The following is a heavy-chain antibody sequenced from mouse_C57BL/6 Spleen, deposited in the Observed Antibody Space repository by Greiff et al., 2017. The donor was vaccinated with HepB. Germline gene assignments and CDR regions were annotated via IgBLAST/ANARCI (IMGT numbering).Heavy chain of an antibody. D-gene: IGHD2-4*01. CDR2: ISSGSSTI. V-gene: IGHV5-17*01. J-gene: IGHJ2*01. Sequence: DVMLVESGGGLVKPGGSLKLSCAASGFTFSDYGMHWVRQAPEKGLEWVAYISSGSSTIYYADTVKGRFTISRDNAKNTLFLQMTSLRSEDTAMYYCARAGLGLRPFDYWGQGTTLTVSS. CDR3: ARAGLGLRPFDY. CDR1: GFTFSDYG.